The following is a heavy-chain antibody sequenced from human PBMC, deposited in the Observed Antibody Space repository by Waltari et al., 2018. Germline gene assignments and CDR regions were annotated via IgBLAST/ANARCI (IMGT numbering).Heavy chain of an antibody. D-gene: IGHD4-17*01. Sequence: QVQLVQSGSELKKPGASVKVSCKASGYTFTSYAMNWVRQAPGQGLEGMGWVNTNPGNPTNTQGSTGRCVFSLEVSVSTAYLQIRSRRAEDTAVYYCSSADGLRPDYYCYGMDVLGQGTTVTVSS. CDR2: VNTNPGNP. V-gene: IGHV7-4-1*02. CDR1: GYTFTSYA. CDR3: SSADGLRPDYYCYGMDV. J-gene: IGHJ6*02.